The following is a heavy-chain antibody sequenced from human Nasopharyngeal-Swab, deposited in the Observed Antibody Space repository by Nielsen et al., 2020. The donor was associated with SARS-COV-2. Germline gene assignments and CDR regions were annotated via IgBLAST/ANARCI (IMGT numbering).Heavy chain of an antibody. V-gene: IGHV1-18*01. J-gene: IGHJ4*02. CDR3: ASSAIWFGEFPFDY. D-gene: IGHD3-10*01. Sequence: WVRQAPGQGLEWMGWISAYNGNTNYAQKLQGRVTMTTDTSTSTAYMELRSLRSEDTAVYYCASSAIWFGEFPFDYWGQGTLVTVSS. CDR2: ISAYNGNT.